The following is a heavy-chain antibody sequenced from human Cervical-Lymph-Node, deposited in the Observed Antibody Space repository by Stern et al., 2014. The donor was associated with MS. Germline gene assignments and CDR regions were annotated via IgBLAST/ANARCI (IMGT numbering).Heavy chain of an antibody. V-gene: IGHV1-18*01. J-gene: IGHJ3*02. D-gene: IGHD1-26*01. CDR2: ISAYNGNT. Sequence: QVQLVQSGAEVEKPGASVKVSCKASGYTFTSYGISWVRQAPGQGLEWMVWISAYNGNTRYAQKFRGRVTLTTDTSTSTAYMELRSLISDDTALYYCARDGVGNDDAFDIWGQGTLVTVSS. CDR3: ARDGVGNDDAFDI. CDR1: GYTFTSYG.